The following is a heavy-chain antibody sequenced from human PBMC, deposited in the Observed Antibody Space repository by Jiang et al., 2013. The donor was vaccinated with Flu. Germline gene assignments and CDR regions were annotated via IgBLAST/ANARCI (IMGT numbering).Heavy chain of an antibody. CDR3: ARVEVLEYSSGWSTRTYYYYYGMDV. J-gene: IGHJ6*01. Sequence: GLVKPSQTLSLTCAISGGSVSSNSAAWNWIRQSPSRGLEWLGRTYYRSKWYNDYAVSVKSRITINPDTSKNQFSLQLNSVTPEDTAVYYCARVEVLEYSSGWSTRTYYYYYGMDVWG. CDR1: GGSVSSNSAA. D-gene: IGHD6-19*01. V-gene: IGHV6-1*01. CDR2: TYYRSKWYN.